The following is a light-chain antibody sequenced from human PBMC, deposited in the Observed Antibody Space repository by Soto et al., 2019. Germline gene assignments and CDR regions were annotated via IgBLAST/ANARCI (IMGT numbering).Light chain of an antibody. J-gene: IGKJ1*01. CDR3: QQYDNWPWT. CDR2: DAS. Sequence: ETMMTQSPDTLSVSLGERATLSCRASQSLRSSLAWYQQKPGQAPRLLIYDASTRATGIPARFSGSGSGTEFTLTISRLEPEDFAVYYCQQYDNWPWTFGQGTKVDIK. CDR1: QSLRSS. V-gene: IGKV3-15*01.